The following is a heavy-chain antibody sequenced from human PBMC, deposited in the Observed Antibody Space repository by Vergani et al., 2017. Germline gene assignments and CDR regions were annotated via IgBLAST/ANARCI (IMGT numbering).Heavy chain of an antibody. D-gene: IGHD3-16*02. V-gene: IGHV2-5*01. J-gene: IGHJ4*02. CDR2: IYWNDNK. CDR1: GFSLTTPGVG. Sequence: QITLRESGPAVVKPTQTLTLTCSFSGFSLTTPGVGVGWVRQPPGQALEWLAVIYWNDNKHYRPSLENRVTITKDTSKNQVVFAMTHMDPVDTATYYCAHTPRVVADFFDFWCRGVLVTVSS. CDR3: AHTPRVVADFFDF.